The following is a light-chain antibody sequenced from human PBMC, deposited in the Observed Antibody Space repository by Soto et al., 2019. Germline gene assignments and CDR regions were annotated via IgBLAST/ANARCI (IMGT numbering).Light chain of an antibody. CDR3: CSYAGSSTVI. Sequence: QSALTQPASVSGSPGQSITISCTGTRSDVGKYDLVSWYQQHPGKAPKLIIFEGNKRPSGVSRRFSGSKSGNTASLTISGLQAEDEADYYCCSYAGSSTVIFGGGTPLTVL. CDR2: EGN. V-gene: IGLV2-23*01. J-gene: IGLJ2*01. CDR1: RSDVGKYDL.